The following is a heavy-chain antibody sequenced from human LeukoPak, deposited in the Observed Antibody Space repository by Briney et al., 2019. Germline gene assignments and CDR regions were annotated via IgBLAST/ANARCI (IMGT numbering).Heavy chain of an antibody. CDR1: GFTFSDHS. Sequence: GGSLRLSCAASGFTFSDHSINWVRQAPGKGLEWVSYINTSSSYIYYADSVKGRFTISRDNAKNSMFLQMNSLGAEDTAVYYCARSSERYYYGMDVWGRGTTVTVSS. J-gene: IGHJ6*02. CDR2: INTSSSYI. V-gene: IGHV3-21*01. CDR3: ARSSERYYYGMDV.